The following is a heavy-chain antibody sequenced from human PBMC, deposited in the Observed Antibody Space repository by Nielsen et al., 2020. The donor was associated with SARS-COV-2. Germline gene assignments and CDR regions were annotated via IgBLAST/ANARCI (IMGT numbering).Heavy chain of an antibody. D-gene: IGHD6-13*01. Sequence: ASVKVSCKASGYTFTSYGISWVRQAPGQGLEWMGWISAYNGNTNYAQKLQGRVTMTTDTSTSTAYMELRSLRSDDTAVYYCARDHSSSWYRYYYYGMDVWGQGTTVTVSS. V-gene: IGHV1-18*04. J-gene: IGHJ6*02. CDR1: GYTFTSYG. CDR3: ARDHSSSWYRYYYYGMDV. CDR2: ISAYNGNT.